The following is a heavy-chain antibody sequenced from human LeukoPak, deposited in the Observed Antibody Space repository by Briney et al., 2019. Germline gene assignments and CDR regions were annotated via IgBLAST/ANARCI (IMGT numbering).Heavy chain of an antibody. CDR3: AREYSSDWYSGAFDI. Sequence: GGSPRLSCAASRFTFSSYSMNWVRQAPGKGLEWVSSISSSGSYIYYADSLKGRFTISRGNAANSLYLQMNSLRAEDTAVYYCAREYSSDWYSGAFDIWGQGTMVTVSS. V-gene: IGHV3-21*01. CDR1: RFTFSSYS. J-gene: IGHJ3*02. CDR2: ISSSGSYI. D-gene: IGHD6-19*01.